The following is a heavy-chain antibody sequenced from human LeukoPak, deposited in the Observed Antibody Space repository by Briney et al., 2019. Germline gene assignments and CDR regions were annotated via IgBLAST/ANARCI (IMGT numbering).Heavy chain of an antibody. CDR1: GFTFSNAW. CDR2: IKSKTDGGTT. D-gene: IGHD2-2*01. V-gene: IGHV3-15*01. CDR3: TTEERYCSSTSCYAFDY. J-gene: IGHJ4*02. Sequence: GGSRRLSCAASGFTFSNAWMSWVRQAPGKGLEWVGRIKSKTDGGTTDYAAPVKGRFTISRDDSKNTLYLQMNSLKTEDTAVYYCTTEERYCSSTSCYAFDYWGQGTLVTVSS.